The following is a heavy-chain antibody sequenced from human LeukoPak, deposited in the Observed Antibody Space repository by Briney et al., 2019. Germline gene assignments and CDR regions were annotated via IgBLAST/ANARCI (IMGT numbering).Heavy chain of an antibody. Sequence: SETLSLTCTVSGGSISSYYWSWIRQPPGKGLEWIGYIYTSGSTNYNPSLKSRVTISVDTSKNQFSLKLSSVTAADTAVYYCARSNYDYVWGSYRPDAFDIWGQGTMVTVSS. CDR1: GGSISSYY. CDR2: IYTSGST. D-gene: IGHD3-16*02. V-gene: IGHV4-4*09. CDR3: ARSNYDYVWGSYRPDAFDI. J-gene: IGHJ3*02.